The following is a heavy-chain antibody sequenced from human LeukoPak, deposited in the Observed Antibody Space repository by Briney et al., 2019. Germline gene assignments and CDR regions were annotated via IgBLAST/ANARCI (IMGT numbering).Heavy chain of an antibody. V-gene: IGHV4-38-2*01. CDR3: ARRPGSHPHYFDY. J-gene: IGHJ4*02. D-gene: IGHD3-10*01. CDR2: IYHSGST. Sequence: PSETLSLTCAVSGYSISSGYYWGWIRQPPGKGLEWIGSIYHSGSTYYNPSLKSRVTISVDTSKNQFSLKLSSVTAADTAVYYCARRPGSHPHYFDYWGQATLVTVSS. CDR1: GYSISSGYY.